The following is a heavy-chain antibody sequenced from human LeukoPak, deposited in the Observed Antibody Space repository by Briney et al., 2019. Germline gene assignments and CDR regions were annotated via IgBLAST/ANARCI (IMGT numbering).Heavy chain of an antibody. V-gene: IGHV3-64*02. CDR1: GFTFSRYA. Sequence: PGGSLRLSCAASGFTFSRYAIHWVRQAPGKGLEDVSAISANGGSTYYADSVRGRFTISRDNSKNTVYLQVGSLRPEDMAVYYCARSWIPALGSRLPFDYWGQGPLVTVSS. CDR3: ARSWIPALGSRLPFDY. CDR2: ISANGGST. J-gene: IGHJ4*02. D-gene: IGHD2-2*01.